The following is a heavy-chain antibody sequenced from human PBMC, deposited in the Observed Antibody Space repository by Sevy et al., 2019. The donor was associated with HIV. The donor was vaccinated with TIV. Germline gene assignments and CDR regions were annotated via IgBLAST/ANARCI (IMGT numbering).Heavy chain of an antibody. CDR2: FSFGCGRI. D-gene: IGHD2-8*01. V-gene: IGHV3-23*01. CDR3: AREGCTQPHDY. J-gene: IGHJ4*02. CDR1: GFTFAKYS. Sequence: GGSLRLSCAASGFTFAKYSMSWVRQAPGKGLEWVSTFSFGCGRINYADSVKGRFTISRDDSKNTRFLQMNSLRAEDTATHFCAREGCTQPHDYWGQGTLVTVSS.